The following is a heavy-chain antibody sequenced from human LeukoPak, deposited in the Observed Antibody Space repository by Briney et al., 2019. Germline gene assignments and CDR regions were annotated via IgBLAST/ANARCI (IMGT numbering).Heavy chain of an antibody. CDR2: INPNSGGT. J-gene: IGHJ3*02. Sequence: ASVKVPCKDSGYTFTGYYMHWVRQAPGQGLEWMGWINPNSGGTNYAQKFQGRVTMTRNTSISTAYMELSSLRSEDTAVYYCARVVRGVIWAFDIWGQGTMVTVS. V-gene: IGHV1-2*02. D-gene: IGHD3-10*01. CDR1: GYTFTGYY. CDR3: ARVVRGVIWAFDI.